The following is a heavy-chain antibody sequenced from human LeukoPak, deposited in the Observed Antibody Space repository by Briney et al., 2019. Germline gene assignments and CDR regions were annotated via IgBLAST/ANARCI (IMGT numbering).Heavy chain of an antibody. CDR3: TTGARSHGYLFDR. CDR1: GFTFSNAW. J-gene: IGHJ4*02. Sequence: GGSLRLSCAASGFTFSNAWMSWVRQAPGQGLEWVGRIKSKTGGGTTDYAAPVTGRFTIPRDDSKNTLYVQMNGLRTEDTAVYYCTTGARSHGYLFDRWGQGTLVTVSS. D-gene: IGHD5-18*01. V-gene: IGHV3-15*01. CDR2: IKSKTGGGTT.